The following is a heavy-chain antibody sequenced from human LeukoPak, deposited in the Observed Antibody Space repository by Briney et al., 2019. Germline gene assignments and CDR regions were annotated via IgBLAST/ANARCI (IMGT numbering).Heavy chain of an antibody. Sequence: GGSLRLSCAASGFTFSDYYMSWIRQAPGKGLVWVSYISSSGSTIYYADSVKGRFTISRDNAKNSLYLQMNSLRAEDTAVYYCARDSVTTWYPRSPGYFQHWGQGTLVTVSS. V-gene: IGHV3-11*01. J-gene: IGHJ1*01. CDR1: GFTFSDYY. D-gene: IGHD4-17*01. CDR3: ARDSVTTWYPRSPGYFQH. CDR2: ISSSGSTI.